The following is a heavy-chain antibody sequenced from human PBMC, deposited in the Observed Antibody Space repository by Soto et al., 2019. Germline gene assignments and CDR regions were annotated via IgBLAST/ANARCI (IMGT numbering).Heavy chain of an antibody. CDR2: ISYDGSNK. CDR3: IKDGSSGWPYYYGLDV. Sequence: QVQLVESGGGVVQPGRSLRLSCAASGFTFSSYGMHWVRQAPGKGLEWVAVISYDGSNKYYADSVKGRFTISRDNSKNTLYLQMSSLRAEDTAMYYCIKDGSSGWPYYYGLDVWGRGTTVTVSS. D-gene: IGHD6-19*01. V-gene: IGHV3-30*18. J-gene: IGHJ6*02. CDR1: GFTFSSYG.